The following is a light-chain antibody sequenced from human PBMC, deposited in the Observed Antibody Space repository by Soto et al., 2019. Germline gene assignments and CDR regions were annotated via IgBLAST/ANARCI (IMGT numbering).Light chain of an antibody. CDR3: GAWDGSLSVVL. CDR1: SANIGSNY. Sequence: QSVLTQSPSVSAAPGQEVTISCSGSSANIGSNYVSWYQHIPGTAPKLVIYDSDKRPSEIPDRFSGSKSGTSATLDITGLQTGDEADYYCGAWDGSLSVVLFGGGTKLTVL. V-gene: IGLV1-51*01. J-gene: IGLJ2*01. CDR2: DSD.